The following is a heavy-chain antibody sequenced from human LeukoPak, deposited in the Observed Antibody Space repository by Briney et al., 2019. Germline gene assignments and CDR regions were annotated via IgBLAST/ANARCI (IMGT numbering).Heavy chain of an antibody. CDR1: GFTFDDYA. Sequence: SLRLSCAASGFTFDDYAMHWVRQAPGKGLEWVSGISWNSGSIGYADSVKGRFTIPRDNAKNSLYLQMNSLRAEDTALYYCAKDPLMYSSSSPGWFDPWGQGTLVTVSS. V-gene: IGHV3-9*01. CDR3: AKDPLMYSSSSPGWFDP. J-gene: IGHJ5*02. D-gene: IGHD6-6*01. CDR2: ISWNSGSI.